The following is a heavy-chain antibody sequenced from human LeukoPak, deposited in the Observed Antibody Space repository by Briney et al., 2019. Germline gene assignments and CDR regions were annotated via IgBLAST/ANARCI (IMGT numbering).Heavy chain of an antibody. V-gene: IGHV3-15*01. CDR1: GFTFSNAW. CDR3: TTVSLY. J-gene: IGHJ4*02. Sequence: PGGSLRLSCAASGFTFSNAWMSWVRQGPGKGLEWVGHIKSKTAGGTTDYAAPVKGRFTISRDDSKNTLYLQMNRLKTEDTAVYYCTTVSLYWGQGTLVTVSS. CDR2: IKSKTAGGTT.